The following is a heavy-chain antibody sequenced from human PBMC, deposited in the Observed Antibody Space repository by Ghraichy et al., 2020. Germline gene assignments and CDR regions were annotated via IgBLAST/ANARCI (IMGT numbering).Heavy chain of an antibody. CDR3: ARDRMYDASGYYFYYYGMDV. CDR1: GLSVSGNY. J-gene: IGHJ6*02. V-gene: IGHV3-66*01. Sequence: GGSLRLSCAASGLSVSGNYMSWVRQAPGKGLEWVSLTYSDGNTDYADSVKGRFTISRDSSKNTVYLQMSSLRAEDTAVYYCARDRMYDASGYYFYYYGMDVSGQGTTVTVSS. D-gene: IGHD3-22*01. CDR2: TYSDGNT.